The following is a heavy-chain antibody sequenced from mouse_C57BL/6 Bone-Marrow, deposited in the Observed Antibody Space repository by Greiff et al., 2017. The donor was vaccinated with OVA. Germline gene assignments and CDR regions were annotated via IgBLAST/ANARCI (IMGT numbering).Heavy chain of an antibody. D-gene: IGHD2-3*01. J-gene: IGHJ2*01. CDR2: IYPRSGNT. Sequence: VQVVESGAELARPGASVKLSCKASGYTFTSYGISWVKQRTGQGLEWIGEIYPRSGNTYYNEKFKGKATLTADKSSSTAYMELRSLTSEDSAVYFCADDGYYGDYWGQGTTLTVSS. CDR1: GYTFTSYG. V-gene: IGHV1-81*01. CDR3: ADDGYYGDY.